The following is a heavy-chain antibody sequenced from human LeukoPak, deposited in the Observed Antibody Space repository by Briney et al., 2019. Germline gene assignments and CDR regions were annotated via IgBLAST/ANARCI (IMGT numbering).Heavy chain of an antibody. D-gene: IGHD1-26*01. V-gene: IGHV3-64D*09. CDR2: ISYSGDTT. CDR1: GFTFSRHN. Sequence: GGSLRLSCSGSGFTFSRHNMHWVRQAPGRGVEYVSAISYSGDTTYYVDSVKGRYSISRDNSKNTLDLQMNSLRPEDTAVYYCVSDRETQEQIWGPGTLVTVSS. CDR3: VSDRETQEQI. J-gene: IGHJ3*02.